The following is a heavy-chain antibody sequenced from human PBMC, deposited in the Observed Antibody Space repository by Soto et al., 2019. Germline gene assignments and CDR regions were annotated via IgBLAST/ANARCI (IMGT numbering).Heavy chain of an antibody. CDR1: GYTFTGYY. Sequence: ASVKVSCKASGYTFTGYYMHWVRQAPGQGLEWMGWINPNSGGTNYAQKFQGWVTMTRDTSISTAYMELSRLRSDDTAVYYCARVARDSSGYQHVVFDYWGQGTLVTVSS. D-gene: IGHD3-22*01. CDR2: INPNSGGT. V-gene: IGHV1-2*04. CDR3: ARVARDSSGYQHVVFDY. J-gene: IGHJ4*02.